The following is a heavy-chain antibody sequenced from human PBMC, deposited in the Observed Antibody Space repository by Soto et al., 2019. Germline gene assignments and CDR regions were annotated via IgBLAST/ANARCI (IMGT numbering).Heavy chain of an antibody. CDR3: ARVGGLFDY. D-gene: IGHD2-15*01. V-gene: IGHV3-33*01. CDR1: GFTLSSYG. CDR2: IWYDGSNK. J-gene: IGHJ4*02. Sequence: QVHLVESGGGVVQPGRSLRLACAASGFTLSSYGMHWVRQAPGKGLEWVAVIWYDGSNKYYADSVKGRFTISRDNSKNTLYLQMNSLRAEDTAVYYCARVGGLFDYWGQGTLVTVSS.